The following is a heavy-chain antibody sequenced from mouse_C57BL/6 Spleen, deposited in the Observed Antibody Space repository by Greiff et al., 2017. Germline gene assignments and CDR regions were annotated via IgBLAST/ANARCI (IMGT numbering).Heavy chain of an antibody. CDR3: TRDRPFITREYYYAMDY. Sequence: EVQVVESGEGLVKPGGSLKLSCAASGFTFSSYAMSWVRQTPEKRLEWVAYISSGGDYIYYADTVKGRFTISRDNARNTLYLQMSSLKSEDTAMYYCTRDRPFITREYYYAMDYWGQGTSVTVSS. CDR2: ISSGGDYI. CDR1: GFTFSSYA. D-gene: IGHD1-1*01. J-gene: IGHJ4*01. V-gene: IGHV5-9-1*02.